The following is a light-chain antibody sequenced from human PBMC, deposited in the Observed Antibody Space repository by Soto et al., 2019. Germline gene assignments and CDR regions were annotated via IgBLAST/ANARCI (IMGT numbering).Light chain of an antibody. V-gene: IGKV3-15*01. Sequence: EIVMTQSPSTLSASVGERVTLSCRASQRVSSNVAWYQQKPGQAPRLLLYGASTRVTGIPARFSGSGSGTEFTLTISSLQSEDFAVYYCQQYKNGWTFGQGTKVDI. CDR2: GAS. CDR1: QRVSSN. CDR3: QQYKNGWT. J-gene: IGKJ1*01.